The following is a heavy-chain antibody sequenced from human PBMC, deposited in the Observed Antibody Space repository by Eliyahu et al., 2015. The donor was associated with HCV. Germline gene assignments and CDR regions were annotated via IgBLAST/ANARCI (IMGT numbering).Heavy chain of an antibody. D-gene: IGHD2-8*01. V-gene: IGHV1-18*01. J-gene: IGHJ5*02. Sequence: QVQLVQSGAEVKKPGASVKVSCKASGYTFTNCGVGWVRQAPGLGLEWMGWISTFNGATNYAQNLQGRVTMTTDTSTTTAYMELRSLRSDDTAVYYCARSYCLNGVCYDWFDPWGQGTLVTVSS. CDR1: GYTFTNCG. CDR2: ISTFNGAT. CDR3: ARSYCLNGVCYDWFDP.